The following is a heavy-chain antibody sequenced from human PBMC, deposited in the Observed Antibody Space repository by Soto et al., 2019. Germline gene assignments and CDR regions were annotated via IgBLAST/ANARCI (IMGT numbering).Heavy chain of an antibody. J-gene: IGHJ4*02. CDR3: ARVGDRYYDILTGYSPNVGSGGAWSDY. CDR1: GYTFTSYG. Sequence: QVQLVQSGAEVKKPGASVKVSCKASGYTFTSYGISWVRQAPGQGLEWMGWISAYNGNTNYAQKLQCRVTMTTDTATSTAYMELRSLRSDDTAVYYCARVGDRYYDILTGYSPNVGSGGAWSDYWGQGTLVTVSS. CDR2: ISAYNGNT. V-gene: IGHV1-18*01. D-gene: IGHD3-9*01.